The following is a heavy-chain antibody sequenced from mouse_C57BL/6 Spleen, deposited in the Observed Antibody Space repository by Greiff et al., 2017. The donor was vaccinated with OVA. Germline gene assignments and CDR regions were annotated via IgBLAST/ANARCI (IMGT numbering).Heavy chain of an antibody. Sequence: VQLQQSGAELVRPGSSVKLSCKASGYTFTSYWMDWVKQRPGQGLEWIGNIYPSDSETHYNQKFKDKATLTVDKSSSTAYMQLSSLTSEDSAVYYCARSITTVFDYWGQGTTLTVSS. CDR1: GYTFTSYW. CDR3: ARSITTVFDY. J-gene: IGHJ2*01. V-gene: IGHV1-61*01. CDR2: IYPSDSET. D-gene: IGHD1-1*01.